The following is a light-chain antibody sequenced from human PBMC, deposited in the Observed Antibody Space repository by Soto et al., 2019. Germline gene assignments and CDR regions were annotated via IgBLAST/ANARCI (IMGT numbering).Light chain of an antibody. CDR3: SSYAGSSNV. V-gene: IGLV2-14*01. CDR1: SSDVDSYKY. J-gene: IGLJ1*01. CDR2: EVS. Sequence: QSALTQPASVSGSPGQSITISCTATSSDVDSYKYVSWYQHHPGKAPKVMIYEVSHRPSGVSDRFSGSKSGNTASLTISGLQAEDEADYYCSSYAGSSNVFGTGTKLTVL.